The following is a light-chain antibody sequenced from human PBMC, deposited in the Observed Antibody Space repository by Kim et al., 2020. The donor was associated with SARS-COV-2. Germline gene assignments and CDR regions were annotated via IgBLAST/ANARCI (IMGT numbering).Light chain of an antibody. CDR1: QNIDTY. CDR3: QQRNSWPPAVT. V-gene: IGKV3-11*01. J-gene: IGKJ4*01. Sequence: PGERATLACRAIQNIDTYLAWYQQRPGQAPRLLVYDESNRATGVPDRFSGSGSGTDFTLTISSLEPEDFSIYYCQQRNSWPPAVTFGGGTKVDIK. CDR2: DES.